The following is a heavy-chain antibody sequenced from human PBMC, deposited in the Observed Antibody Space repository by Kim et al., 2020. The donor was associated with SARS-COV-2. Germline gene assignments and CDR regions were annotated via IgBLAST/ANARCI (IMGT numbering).Heavy chain of an antibody. D-gene: IGHD7-27*01. CDR2: ISSSSTI. J-gene: IGHJ4*02. Sequence: GGSLRLSCAASGFTFSSYSMNWVRQAPGKGLEWVSYISSSSTIYYADSVKGRFTISRDNAKNSLYLQMNSLRDEDTAVYYCARDYGDGFHWGQGTLVTVSS. CDR1: GFTFSSYS. CDR3: ARDYGDGFH. V-gene: IGHV3-48*02.